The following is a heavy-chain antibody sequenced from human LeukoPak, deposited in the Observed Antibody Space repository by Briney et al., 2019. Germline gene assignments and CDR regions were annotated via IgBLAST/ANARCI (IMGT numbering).Heavy chain of an antibody. J-gene: IGHJ4*02. CDR1: GFTFDDYG. CDR3: ARDGGSGSYSDY. Sequence: PGGSLRLSCAASGFTFDDYGMSWVRQAPGKGLEWVSGINWNGGSTGYADSVMGRFTISRDNAKNSLYLQMNSLRAEDTALYYCARDGGSGSYSDYWGQGTLVTVSS. V-gene: IGHV3-20*04. CDR2: INWNGGST. D-gene: IGHD3-10*01.